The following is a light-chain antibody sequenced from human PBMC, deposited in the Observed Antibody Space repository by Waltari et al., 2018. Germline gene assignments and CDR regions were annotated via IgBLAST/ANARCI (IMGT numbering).Light chain of an antibody. CDR3: QLSYSAPPT. V-gene: IGKV1-39*01. Sequence: DIQMTQSPSSLSASVGDRVTITCRASQSISSYLNWYQQKPGKAPKLLIYAASSLQSGVPSRLSGSESGADFPFTISSLHPEYFSTYYCQLSYSAPPTFGQGTKV. J-gene: IGKJ1*01. CDR2: AAS. CDR1: QSISSY.